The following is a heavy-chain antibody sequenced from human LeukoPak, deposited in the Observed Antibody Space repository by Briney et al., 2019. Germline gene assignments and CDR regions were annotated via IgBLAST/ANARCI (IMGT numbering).Heavy chain of an antibody. CDR1: GYTFTSYD. D-gene: IGHD3-3*01. Sequence: ASVKVSCKASGYTFTSYDINWVRQATGQGLEWMGWMNPNSGNTGYAQKFQGRVTMTRNTSISTAYMELSSLRSEDTAVYYCARGCYDFWSGYSPFDYWGQGTLATVSS. CDR2: MNPNSGNT. J-gene: IGHJ4*02. CDR3: ARGCYDFWSGYSPFDY. V-gene: IGHV1-8*01.